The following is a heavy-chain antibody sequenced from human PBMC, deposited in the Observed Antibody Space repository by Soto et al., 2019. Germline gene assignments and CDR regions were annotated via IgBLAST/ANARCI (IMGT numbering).Heavy chain of an antibody. Sequence: EVRLLESGGGLAQPGRSRRLSCAASGFTFSSSAMKWVRQAPGKGLEWVSSIRVGGGDTFYADSVRGRFTVSRDISRNTLYLQMNSLRAEDTAIYYCAKCSVGTVRTSGWCNWFDPWGQGTLVTVSS. J-gene: IGHJ5*02. CDR2: IRVGGGDT. CDR3: AKCSVGTVRTSGWCNWFDP. CDR1: GFTFSSSA. V-gene: IGHV3-23*01. D-gene: IGHD6-19*01.